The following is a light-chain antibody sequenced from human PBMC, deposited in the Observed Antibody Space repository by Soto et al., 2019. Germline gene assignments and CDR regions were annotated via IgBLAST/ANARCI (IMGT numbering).Light chain of an antibody. V-gene: IGKV3-15*01. CDR1: QSVSSN. Sequence: EIVMTQSPATLSVSPGERATLSCRASQSVSSNLAWYQQKPGQAPRLLIYGISTRATGISARFSGSGSGTEFTLTISSLQSEDFAVYYCQQHNEWPLTFGQGTRLENK. CDR2: GIS. J-gene: IGKJ5*01. CDR3: QQHNEWPLT.